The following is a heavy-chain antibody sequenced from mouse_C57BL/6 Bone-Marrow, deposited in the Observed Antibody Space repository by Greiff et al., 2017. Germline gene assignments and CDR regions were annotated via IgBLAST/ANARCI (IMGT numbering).Heavy chain of an antibody. J-gene: IGHJ3*01. D-gene: IGHD2-3*01. CDR2: INPNNGGT. Sequence: VQLQQSGPELVKPGASVKISCKASGYTFTDYYMNWVKQSHGKSLEWIGDINPNNGGTSYNQTFKGKATLTVDKSSSTAYMELRSLTSVDSAVYYCASGGTWGWLPRLVALLSYWGQGTLVTVSA. CDR1: GYTFTDYY. CDR3: ASGGTWGWLPRLVALLSY. V-gene: IGHV1-26*01.